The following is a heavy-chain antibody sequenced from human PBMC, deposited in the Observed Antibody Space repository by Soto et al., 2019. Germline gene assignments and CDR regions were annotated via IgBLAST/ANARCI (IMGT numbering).Heavy chain of an antibody. Sequence: GGSLRLSCAASGFTFSSYGMHWVRQAPGKGLEWVAVIWYDGSNKYYADSVKGRFTISRDNSKNTLYLQMNSLRAEDTAVYYCARDAFRVSNYYYYYGMDVWGQGTTVTVSS. CDR1: GFTFSSYG. V-gene: IGHV3-33*01. J-gene: IGHJ6*02. CDR2: IWYDGSNK. CDR3: ARDAFRVSNYYYYYGMDV.